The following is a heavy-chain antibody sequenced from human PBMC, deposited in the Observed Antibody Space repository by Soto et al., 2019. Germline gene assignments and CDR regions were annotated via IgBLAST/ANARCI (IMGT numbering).Heavy chain of an antibody. D-gene: IGHD4-17*01. V-gene: IGHV1-69*06. CDR2: IIPIFGTA. CDR3: ARGLGMTTVTPNFDY. Sequence: SVKVSCKASGGTFSSYAISWVRQAPGQGLEWMGGIIPIFGTANYAQKFQGRVTITADKSTSTAYMELSSLRSEDTAVYYCARGLGMTTVTPNFDYWGQGTLVTVSS. J-gene: IGHJ4*02. CDR1: GGTFSSYA.